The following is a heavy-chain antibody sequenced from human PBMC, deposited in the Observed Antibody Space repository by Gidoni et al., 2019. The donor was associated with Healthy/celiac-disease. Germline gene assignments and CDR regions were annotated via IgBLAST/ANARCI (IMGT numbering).Heavy chain of an antibody. CDR3: AQGMGGVRPMDV. V-gene: IGHV4-39*01. D-gene: IGHD3-16*01. Sequence: YYNPSLKSRVTISVDTSKNQFSLKLSSVTAADTAVYYCAQGMGGVRPMDVWGQGTTVTVSS. J-gene: IGHJ6*02.